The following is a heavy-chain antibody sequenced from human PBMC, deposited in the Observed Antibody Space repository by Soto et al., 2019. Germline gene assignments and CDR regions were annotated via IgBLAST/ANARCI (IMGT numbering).Heavy chain of an antibody. CDR2: ISSSGSTI. CDR1: GFTFSDYY. D-gene: IGHD1-26*01. CDR3: ARVRAQWELPGFFGY. Sequence: PGGSLRLSCAASGFTFSDYYMSWIRQAPGKGLEWVSYISSSGSTIYYADSVKGRFTISRDNAKNSLYLQMNSLRAEDTAVYYCARVRAQWELPGFFGYWRQRTLFTASS. V-gene: IGHV3-11*01. J-gene: IGHJ4*02.